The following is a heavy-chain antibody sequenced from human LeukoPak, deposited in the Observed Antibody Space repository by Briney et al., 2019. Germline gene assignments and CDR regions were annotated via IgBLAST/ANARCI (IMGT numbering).Heavy chain of an antibody. Sequence: PSETLSLTCTVSGGSLNRGNFYWGCIRQPPGNGLEWIGKIYYSRSTYYNSSLKSRVTISVDTSKNQFSLKLNSVTAADTAVYYCARTPPKNGFDIWGQGTMVSVSS. CDR1: GGSLNRGNFY. J-gene: IGHJ3*02. V-gene: IGHV4-39*01. CDR3: ARTPPKNGFDI. CDR2: IYYSRST.